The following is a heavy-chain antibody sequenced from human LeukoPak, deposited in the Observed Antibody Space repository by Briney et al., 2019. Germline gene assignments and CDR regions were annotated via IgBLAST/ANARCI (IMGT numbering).Heavy chain of an antibody. D-gene: IGHD6-13*01. CDR1: GGPIRSYY. CDR2: IYYVESTSGST. CDR3: ARHLRISSWFDY. Sequence: PSETLSLTCSVSGGPIRSYYWSWLRQPPGKGLEGKGLEWIGYIYYVESTSGSTNYNPSLKSRVTISVDTSKNQFSLRLSSVTAADTAVYFCARHLRISSWFDYWGQGTLVTVSS. V-gene: IGHV4-59*08. J-gene: IGHJ4*02.